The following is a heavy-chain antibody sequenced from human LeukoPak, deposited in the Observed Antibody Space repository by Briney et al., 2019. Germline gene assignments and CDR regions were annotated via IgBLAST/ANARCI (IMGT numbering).Heavy chain of an antibody. CDR2: ISAYNGNT. D-gene: IGHD5-24*01. V-gene: IGHV1-18*01. Sequence: GASVKVSCKASGYTFSTYPMNWVRQAPGQGLEWMGWISAYNGNTNYAQKPQGRVTMTTDTSTSTAYMELRSLRSDDTAVYYCARADGYNADYWGQGTLVTVSS. CDR1: GYTFSTYP. CDR3: ARADGYNADY. J-gene: IGHJ4*02.